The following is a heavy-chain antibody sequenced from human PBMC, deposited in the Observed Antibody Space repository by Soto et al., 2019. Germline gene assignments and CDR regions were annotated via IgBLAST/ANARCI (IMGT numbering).Heavy chain of an antibody. Sequence: GASVKVSCKTSGYSFTSYAMHWVRQAPGQGLEWMGWISAYNGNTNYAQKLQGRVTMTTDTSTSTAYMELRSLRSDDTAVYYCARASSIAAAVTCFAPGAQEPRATVSS. J-gene: IGHJ5*02. CDR2: ISAYNGNT. CDR1: GYSFTSYA. CDR3: ARASSIAAAVTCFAP. V-gene: IGHV1-18*01. D-gene: IGHD6-13*01.